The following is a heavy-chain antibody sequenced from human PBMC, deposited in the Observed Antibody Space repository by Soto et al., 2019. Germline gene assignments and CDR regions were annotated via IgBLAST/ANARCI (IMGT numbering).Heavy chain of an antibody. D-gene: IGHD1-7*01. CDR2: IYRTGST. J-gene: IGHJ4*02. V-gene: IGHV4-4*02. CDR1: GGSFTSNNW. CDR3: ASRDPGTSVDY. Sequence: SETLSLTCAVSGGSFTSNNWWTWVRQPPGQGLEWIGEIYRTGSTNYNPSLKSRVTISLDKSENQFSLKVTSLTAADTAVYYCASRDPGTSVDYWGQETLVTVSS.